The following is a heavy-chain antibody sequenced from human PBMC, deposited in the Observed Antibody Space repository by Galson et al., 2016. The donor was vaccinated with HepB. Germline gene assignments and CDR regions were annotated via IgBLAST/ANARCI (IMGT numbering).Heavy chain of an antibody. D-gene: IGHD5-18*01. V-gene: IGHV3-9*02. J-gene: IGHJ4*02. CDR2: ISWNSGSI. CDR3: AKDQRVEVDTGNFDY. Sequence: SLRLSCAASGFTSGDYAMHWVRQAPGKGLEWVSGISWNSGSIAYAGFVKGRFTISRDNAKESLYLQMNSLRPEDTALYFCAKDQRVEVDTGNFDYWGQGTLVTVSS. CDR1: GFTSGDYA.